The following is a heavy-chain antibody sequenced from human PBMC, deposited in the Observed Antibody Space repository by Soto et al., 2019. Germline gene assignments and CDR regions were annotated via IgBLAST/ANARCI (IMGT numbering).Heavy chain of an antibody. CDR2: INPSGGST. CDR1: GYTFTTYY. J-gene: IGHJ4*02. V-gene: IGHV1-46*01. D-gene: IGHD1-26*01. Sequence: QVQLVQSGAEVKNPGASVRVSCKASGYTFTTYYMHWVRQTPGLGLEWMGIINPSGGSTDYAQKFQGRVTLTRDTSTNTVYMELSSLRSEDTAVYYCARDFPRPRGSSSGRTDYWGQGTRVTVSS. CDR3: ARDFPRPRGSSSGRTDY.